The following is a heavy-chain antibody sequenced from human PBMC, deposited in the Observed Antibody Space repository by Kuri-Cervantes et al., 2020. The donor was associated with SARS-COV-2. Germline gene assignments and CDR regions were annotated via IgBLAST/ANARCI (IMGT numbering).Heavy chain of an antibody. CDR1: GFTFSSYG. CDR2: IRYDGSNK. J-gene: IGHJ4*02. D-gene: IGHD6-6*01. CDR3: ARVRMVGSSSVPYYFDY. Sequence: GESLKISCAASGFTFSSYGMHWVRQAPGKGLEWVPFIRYDGSNKYYADSVKGRFTISRDNSKNTLYLQMNSLRAEDTAVYYCARVRMVGSSSVPYYFDYWGQGTLVIVSS. V-gene: IGHV3-30*02.